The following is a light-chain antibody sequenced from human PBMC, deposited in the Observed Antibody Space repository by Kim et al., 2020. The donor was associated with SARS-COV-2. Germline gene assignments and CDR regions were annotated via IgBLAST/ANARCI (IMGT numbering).Light chain of an antibody. CDR3: QSFDDDNWV. V-gene: IGLV6-57*03. J-gene: IGLJ3*02. Sequence: KTVTTSCTRSSGTIASNFVQWYQQRPGSAPTIVIYEDDQRPSGVPERFSGSIDSSSTSASLTISGLKTEDEDNYYCQSFDDDNWVFGGGTQLTVL. CDR2: EDD. CDR1: SGTIASNF.